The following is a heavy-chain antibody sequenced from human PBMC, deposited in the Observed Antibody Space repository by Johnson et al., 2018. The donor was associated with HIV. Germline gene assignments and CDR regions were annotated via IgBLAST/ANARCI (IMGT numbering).Heavy chain of an antibody. Sequence: QVQLVESGGGVVQPGRSLRLSCAASGFTFSSYGMHWVRQAPGKGLEWVAVIWYDGSNKYYADSVKGRFNISRDNSKNTLYLQMNSLRAEDTAVYYCAKDPVGATWAFDIWGQGTMVTVSS. CDR1: GFTFSSYG. CDR3: AKDPVGATWAFDI. V-gene: IGHV3-33*06. CDR2: IWYDGSNK. J-gene: IGHJ3*02. D-gene: IGHD1-26*01.